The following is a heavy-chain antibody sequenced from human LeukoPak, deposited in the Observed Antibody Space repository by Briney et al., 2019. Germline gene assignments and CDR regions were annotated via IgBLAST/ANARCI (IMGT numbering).Heavy chain of an antibody. Sequence: SETLSLTCAVSGYSISSGYYWGWIRQPPGKRLEWIGSIYHSRSTYYNPSLKSRVTISVDTSKNQFSLKLSSVTAADTAVYYCARLTSSTSSPRYYYYYYYMDVWGKGTTVTVSS. CDR3: ARLTSSTSSPRYYYYYYYMDV. D-gene: IGHD2-2*01. V-gene: IGHV4-38-2*01. J-gene: IGHJ6*03. CDR1: GYSISSGYY. CDR2: IYHSRST.